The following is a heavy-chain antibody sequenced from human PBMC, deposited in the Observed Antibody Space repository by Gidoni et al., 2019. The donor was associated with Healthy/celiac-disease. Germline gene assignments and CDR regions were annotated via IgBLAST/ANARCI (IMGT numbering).Heavy chain of an antibody. CDR3: ARHRGRSSGTHYFDY. V-gene: IGHV3-33*01. CDR1: GFTSTSSG. CDR2: IWYDGSNK. J-gene: IGHJ4*02. Sequence: QVRLVESGGGVVQPGRSLIPSCAASGFTSTSSGLHWVRQAPGKGLEGVAVIWYDGSNKYYADSGKGRFTISRDNSKNTLYLQMNSLRAEDTAVYYCARHRGRSSGTHYFDYWGQGTLVTVSS. D-gene: IGHD6-19*01.